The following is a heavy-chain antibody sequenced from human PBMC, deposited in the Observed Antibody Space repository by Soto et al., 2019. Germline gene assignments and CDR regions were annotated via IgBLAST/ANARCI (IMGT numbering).Heavy chain of an antibody. V-gene: IGHV1-2*04. Sequence: ASVKVSCKASGYTFTGYYMHWVRQAPGQGLEWMGWINPNSGGTNYAQKFQGWVTMTRDPSISTAYIELSRLRSDDTAVYYCARHLRVVVAAIVGDYYYYYGMDVWGQGTTVTAP. CDR3: ARHLRVVVAAIVGDYYYYYGMDV. CDR1: GYTFTGYY. CDR2: INPNSGGT. J-gene: IGHJ6*02. D-gene: IGHD2-15*01.